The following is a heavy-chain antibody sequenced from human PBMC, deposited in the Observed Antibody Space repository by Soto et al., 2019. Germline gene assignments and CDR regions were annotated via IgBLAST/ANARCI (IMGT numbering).Heavy chain of an antibody. CDR1: GYTFASYT. CDR3: ARFSMAPHTAIFYDDS. D-gene: IGHD3-3*01. V-gene: IGHV1-3*01. J-gene: IGHJ4*02. CDR2: ISAGNGNT. Sequence: QVQLVQSGAEVKKPGASVKVSCKASGYTFASYTLHWVRQAPGQRFEWLGWISAGNGNTKSSQKFQDRVTFDRNTSASTVSMELNSLRSEDTAIYYCARFSMAPHTAIFYDDSWGQGSLVTVSS.